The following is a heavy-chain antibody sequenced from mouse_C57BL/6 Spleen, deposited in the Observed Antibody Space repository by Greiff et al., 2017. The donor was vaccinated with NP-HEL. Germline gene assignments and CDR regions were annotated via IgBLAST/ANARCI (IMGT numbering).Heavy chain of an antibody. V-gene: IGHV1-18*01. Sequence: VHVKQSGPELVKPGASVKIPCKASGYTFTDYNMDWVKQSHGKSLEWIGDINPNNGGTIYNQKFKGKATLTVDKSSSTAYMELRSLTSEDTAVYYCAREWTGSYWYFDVWGTGTTVTVSS. CDR2: INPNNGGT. CDR1: GYTFTDYN. D-gene: IGHD4-1*01. CDR3: AREWTGSYWYFDV. J-gene: IGHJ1*03.